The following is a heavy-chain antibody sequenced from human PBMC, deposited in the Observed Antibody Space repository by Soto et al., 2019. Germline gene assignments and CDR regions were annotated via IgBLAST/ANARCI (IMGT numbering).Heavy chain of an antibody. V-gene: IGHV3-72*01. J-gene: IGHJ6*03. Sequence: GGSLRLSCAASGFIFSDHYMDWVRQAPGEGLAWVGRVRNKANGYTTEYAASVKGRFTISRDDSKNSLYLQMNSLKTEDTAVYYCAKIYCTGTSCALHYYYMDVWGKGTTVTVSS. CDR3: AKIYCTGTSCALHYYYMDV. CDR2: VRNKANGYTT. CDR1: GFIFSDHY. D-gene: IGHD2-2*01.